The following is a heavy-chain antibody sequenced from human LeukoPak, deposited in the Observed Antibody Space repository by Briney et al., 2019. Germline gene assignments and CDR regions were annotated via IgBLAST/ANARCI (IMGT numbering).Heavy chain of an antibody. CDR1: GYTFTSYG. J-gene: IGHJ4*02. CDR3: ARDRSGSYYRSPFDY. CDR2: ISAYNGNT. D-gene: IGHD1-26*01. V-gene: IGHV1-18*01. Sequence: ASVKVSCTASGYTFTSYGISWVRQAPGQGLEWMGWISAYNGNTNYAQKLQGRVTMTTDTSTSTAYMELRSLRSDDTAVYYCARDRSGSYYRSPFDYWGQGTLVTVSS.